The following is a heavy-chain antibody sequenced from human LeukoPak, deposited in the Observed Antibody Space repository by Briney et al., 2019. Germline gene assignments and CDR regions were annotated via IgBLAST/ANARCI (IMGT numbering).Heavy chain of an antibody. CDR2: IYYSGST. CDR3: ARGAGDSSRPDALDI. CDR1: GGSISSYY. V-gene: IGHV4-59*01. D-gene: IGHD3-22*01. Sequence: PSETLSLTCTVSGGSISSYYWSWIRQPPVKALEWIGYIYYSGSTNYNPSLKSRVTISVDTSKNQFSLKLSSVTAADTAVYYCARGAGDSSRPDALDIWGQGTMVTVSS. J-gene: IGHJ3*02.